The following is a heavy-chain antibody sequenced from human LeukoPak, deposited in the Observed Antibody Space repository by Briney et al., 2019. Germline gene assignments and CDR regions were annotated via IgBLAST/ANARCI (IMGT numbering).Heavy chain of an antibody. CDR3: ARDQGGNLPWAAFDI. D-gene: IGHD4-23*01. Sequence: GGSLRLSCSASGFTFSSYSINWVRQAPGKGLEWVSYISSSGSTIYYADSVKGRFTISRDNAKNSLYLQMNSLRAEDTAVYYCARDQGGNLPWAAFDIWGQGTMVTVSS. J-gene: IGHJ3*02. V-gene: IGHV3-48*04. CDR1: GFTFSSYS. CDR2: ISSSGSTI.